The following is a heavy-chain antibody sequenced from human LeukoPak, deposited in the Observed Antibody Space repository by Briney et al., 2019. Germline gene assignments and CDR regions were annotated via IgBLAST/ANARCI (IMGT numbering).Heavy chain of an antibody. V-gene: IGHV4-38-2*02. Sequence: SETLSLTCTVSGYSISSVYYWGWIRQPPGKGLEWIGNIYHSGSTNYNPSLKSRVTISVDTSKNQFSMKLSSVTAADTAVYYCASGPRRAVGTLWNWGQGTLVTVSS. CDR2: IYHSGST. CDR1: GYSISSVYY. D-gene: IGHD3-3*01. CDR3: ASGPRRAVGTLWN. J-gene: IGHJ4*02.